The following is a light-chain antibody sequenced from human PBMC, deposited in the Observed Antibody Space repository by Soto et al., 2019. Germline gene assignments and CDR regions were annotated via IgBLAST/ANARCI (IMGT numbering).Light chain of an antibody. V-gene: IGKV3-15*01. Sequence: EIIMTQSPTTLSVSPGERATLSCRASQSLSSNYLAWYQHKPGQAPRLLIYGASTRATGIPARFSGSGSGTEFSLTISSLQSEDFAVYYCHQYNDWPLTFGGGTKVEIK. CDR2: GAS. J-gene: IGKJ4*01. CDR1: QSLSSN. CDR3: HQYNDWPLT.